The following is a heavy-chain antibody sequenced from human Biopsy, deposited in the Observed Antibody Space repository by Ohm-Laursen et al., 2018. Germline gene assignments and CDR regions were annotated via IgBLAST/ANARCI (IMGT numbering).Heavy chain of an antibody. CDR1: GYSFTSYY. CDR3: ARNTGWYGDLYYFDY. CDR2: INPSGSTT. D-gene: IGHD6-19*01. Sequence: GASVKVSCKASGYSFTSYYMHWVRQAPGQGLEWMGMINPSGSTTSYPQIFQGRVTMTRDTSKSTVYMELSSLRSAGTAVYFCARNTGWYGDLYYFDYWGQGTLVTVSS. V-gene: IGHV1-46*01. J-gene: IGHJ4*02.